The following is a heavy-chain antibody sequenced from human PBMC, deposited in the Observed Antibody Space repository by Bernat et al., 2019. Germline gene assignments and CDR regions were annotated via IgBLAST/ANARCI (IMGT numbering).Heavy chain of an antibody. J-gene: IGHJ4*02. CDR2: IKQDGSEK. D-gene: IGHD2-21*02. Sequence: EVQLVESGGGLVQPGGSLRLSCAVSGFTFSSYWMSWVRQAPGKGLEWVANIKQDGSEKYYVDSVKGRFTISRDNAKNSLYLQMNSLRAEDTAVYYCARDFCGGDCSVNPPDNYWGQGTLVTVSS. V-gene: IGHV3-7*01. CDR1: GFTFSSYW. CDR3: ARDFCGGDCSVNPPDNY.